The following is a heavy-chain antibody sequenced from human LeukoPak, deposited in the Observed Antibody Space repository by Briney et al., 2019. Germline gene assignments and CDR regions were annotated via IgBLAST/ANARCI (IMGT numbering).Heavy chain of an antibody. V-gene: IGHV1-18*01. CDR2: ISAYNGNT. J-gene: IGHJ4*02. CDR1: GYTFTSYG. Sequence: ASVKVSCKASGYTFTSYGISWVRQAPGQGLEWMGWISAYNGNTNYAQKPQGRVTMTTGNSTGTAHPELKILNPGDTAVYYCAREKGITNYFDYWGQGTLVTVSS. CDR3: AREKGITNYFDY. D-gene: IGHD3-3*01.